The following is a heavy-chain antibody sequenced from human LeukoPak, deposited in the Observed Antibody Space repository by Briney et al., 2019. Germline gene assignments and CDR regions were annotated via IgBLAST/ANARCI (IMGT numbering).Heavy chain of an antibody. CDR1: GFTFSDYY. V-gene: IGHV3-11*01. Sequence: GGSLRLSCAVAGFTFSDYYMSWIRQAPGTGLELVSYISSSCSTIYYADSVKGRFTISRDNAKNSLYLQMNSLRAEDTAVYYCAREPHNGYSGYDWGYYFDYWGQGTLVTVSS. CDR3: AREPHNGYSGYDWGYYFDY. D-gene: IGHD5-12*01. J-gene: IGHJ4*02. CDR2: ISSSCSTI.